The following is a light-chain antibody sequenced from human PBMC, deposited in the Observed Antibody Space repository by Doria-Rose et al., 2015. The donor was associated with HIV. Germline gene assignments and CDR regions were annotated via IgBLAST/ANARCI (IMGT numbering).Light chain of an antibody. CDR1: SNDVGSSNL. Sequence: SITISCTGTSNDVGSSNLVSWYQQHPGKAPKLMIYEVNKRPSGVSYRSSGSKSGNTASLTISGLQAEDEADYYCCSYAGTPLVFGSGTKVTGL. CDR3: CSYAGTPLV. V-gene: IGLV2-23*02. J-gene: IGLJ1*01. CDR2: EVN.